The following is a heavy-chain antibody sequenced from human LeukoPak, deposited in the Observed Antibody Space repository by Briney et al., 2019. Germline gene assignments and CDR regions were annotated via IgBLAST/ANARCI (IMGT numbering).Heavy chain of an antibody. J-gene: IGHJ6*02. V-gene: IGHV1-69*13. CDR2: IIPIFGTA. D-gene: IGHD3-22*01. CDR3: ARVQDYYDSSGYYWAYYYYGMDV. CDR1: GGTFTSYA. Sequence: SVKVSCKASGGTFTSYAISWVRQAPGQGLEWMGGIIPIFGTANYAQKFQGRVTFTADESTSTAYMELSSLRSEDTAVYYCARVQDYYDSSGYYWAYYYYGMDVWGQGTTVTVSS.